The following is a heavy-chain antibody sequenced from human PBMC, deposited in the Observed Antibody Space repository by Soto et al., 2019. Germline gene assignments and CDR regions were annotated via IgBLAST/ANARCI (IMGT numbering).Heavy chain of an antibody. V-gene: IGHV4-59*01. Sequence: SETLSLTCTVSGGSISSYYWSWIRQPPGKGLEWIGYIYYSGSTNYNPSLKSRVTISVDTSKNQFSLKLSSVTAADTAVYYCASYLPPCRGRGRSFVALNEVWG. D-gene: IGHD6-19*01. CDR2: IYYSGST. J-gene: IGHJ3*01. CDR3: ASYLPPCRGRGRSFVALNEV. CDR1: GGSISSYY.